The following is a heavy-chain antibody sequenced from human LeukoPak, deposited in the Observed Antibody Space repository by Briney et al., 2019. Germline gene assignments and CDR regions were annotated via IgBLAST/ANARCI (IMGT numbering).Heavy chain of an antibody. CDR2: IYHSGST. CDR3: ARSYSGYDFTYFDY. V-gene: IGHV4-30-2*01. D-gene: IGHD5-12*01. CDR1: GGSISSGGYS. Sequence: PSETLSLTCAVSGGSISSGGYSWSWIRQPPGKGLEWFGYIYHSGSTSYNPSLKSRVTISVDRSKNQFSLKLSSVTAADTAVYYCARSYSGYDFTYFDYWGQATLLTVSS. J-gene: IGHJ4*02.